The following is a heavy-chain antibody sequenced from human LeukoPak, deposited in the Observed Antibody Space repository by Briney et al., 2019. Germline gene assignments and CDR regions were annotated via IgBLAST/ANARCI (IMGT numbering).Heavy chain of an antibody. CDR3: AKDGYTSSLNHPGAAEFDY. CDR1: GFTFSTYA. D-gene: IGHD6-6*01. CDR2: MSGSGGST. Sequence: GGSLRLSCAASGFTFSTYAMSWVRQAPGKGLEWVSAMSGSGGSTKYADSVKGRLTISRDDSKNTLYLQMNSLRAEDTAVYYCAKDGYTSSLNHPGAAEFDYWGQGTLVTVSS. J-gene: IGHJ4*02. V-gene: IGHV3-23*01.